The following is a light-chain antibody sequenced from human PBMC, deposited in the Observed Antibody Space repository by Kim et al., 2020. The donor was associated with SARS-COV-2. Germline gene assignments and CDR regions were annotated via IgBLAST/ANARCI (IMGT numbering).Light chain of an antibody. CDR3: QQYSHWPPYT. Sequence: EIVLTQSPGTLSLSPGERATLSCRASQSVSSSYLAWYQQKPGQAPRLLIYGASSRATDIPARFSGSGSGTEFTLIVSSLQSEDFAVYYCQQYSHWPPYTFGQGTKLEI. V-gene: IGKV3-15*01. CDR1: QSVSSSY. J-gene: IGKJ2*01. CDR2: GAS.